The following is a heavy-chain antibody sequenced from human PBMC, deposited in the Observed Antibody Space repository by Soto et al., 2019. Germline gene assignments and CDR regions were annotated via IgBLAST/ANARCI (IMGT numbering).Heavy chain of an antibody. Sequence: SLRLSCSASGFTFDDYAMHWVRHGTGKGLEWVSGISWNSGDIGYAHSFKGRFTISRDNAKNSLYLQMGRLRPEDTAFYYCAKSPHDILIGSSFDYWGQGTLVTVSS. J-gene: IGHJ4*02. CDR2: ISWNSGDI. V-gene: IGHV3-9*01. CDR3: AKSPHDILIGSSFDY. D-gene: IGHD3-9*01. CDR1: GFTFDDYA.